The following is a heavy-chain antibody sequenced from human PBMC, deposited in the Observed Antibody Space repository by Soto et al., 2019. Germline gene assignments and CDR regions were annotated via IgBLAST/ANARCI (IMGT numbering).Heavy chain of an antibody. CDR2: MNPNSGNT. CDR3: ARARGCSGGSCYFLDY. Sequence: ASVKVSCKASGYTFTSYDINWVRQATGQGLEWMGWMNPNSGNTGYAQKFQGRVTMTRNTSISTAYMELSSLRSEDTVVYYCARARGCSGGSCYFLDYWGQGTLVTVSS. D-gene: IGHD2-15*01. V-gene: IGHV1-8*01. J-gene: IGHJ4*02. CDR1: GYTFTSYD.